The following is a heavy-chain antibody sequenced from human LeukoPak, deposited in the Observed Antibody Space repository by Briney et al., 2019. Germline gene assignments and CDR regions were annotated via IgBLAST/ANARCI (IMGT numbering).Heavy chain of an antibody. D-gene: IGHD1-26*01. CDR2: ISGSGGST. CDR1: GFTFSSYA. Sequence: PGGSLRLSCAASGFTFSSYAMSWVRQAPGKGLEWVSAISGSGGSTYYADSVKGRFTISRDNAKNTLYLQMNSLRAEDTAVYYCASSSGSSTTGFDPWGQGTLVTVSS. CDR3: ASSSGSSTTGFDP. V-gene: IGHV3-23*01. J-gene: IGHJ5*02.